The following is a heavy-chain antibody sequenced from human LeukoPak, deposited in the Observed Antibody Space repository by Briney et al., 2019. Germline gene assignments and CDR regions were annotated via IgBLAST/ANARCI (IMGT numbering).Heavy chain of an antibody. CDR3: ARDVGQLLYPVGAFDI. J-gene: IGHJ3*02. V-gene: IGHV3-7*01. CDR2: IKQDGSEK. D-gene: IGHD2-2*02. CDR1: GFTFSSYW. Sequence: GGSLRLSCAASGFTFSSYWMSWARQAPGKGLEWVANIKQDGSEKYYVDSVKGRFTISRDNAKNSLYLQMNSLRAEDTAVYYCARDVGQLLYPVGAFDIWGQGTMVTVSS.